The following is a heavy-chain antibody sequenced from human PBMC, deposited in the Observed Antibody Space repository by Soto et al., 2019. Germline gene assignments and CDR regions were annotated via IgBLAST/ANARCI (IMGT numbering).Heavy chain of an antibody. CDR3: ARGYCSGGSCYNLDY. Sequence: VSVKVSCKASGYTFTSYYLHWVRQAPGQGLEWMGIINPTGGKTGYAQRFQGRVTMTRDTSTSTVYMDLSSLRSEDTAVYFCARGYCSGGSCYNLDYWGQGTLVTVSS. CDR1: GYTFTSYY. CDR2: INPTGGKT. D-gene: IGHD2-15*01. V-gene: IGHV1-46*01. J-gene: IGHJ4*02.